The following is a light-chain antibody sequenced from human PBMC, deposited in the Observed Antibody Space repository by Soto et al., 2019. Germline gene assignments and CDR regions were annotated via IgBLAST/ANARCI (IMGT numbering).Light chain of an antibody. Sequence: QSALTQPPSASGSPGQSVTISCTGSSSDVGAYNYVSWYQQHPGNSPKLMIYEVNKRPSGVPDRFSGSKSGNTASLTVSGLQAEDEAEYYCASLQGVNNYVFGTGTKLTVL. CDR2: EVN. CDR3: ASLQGVNNYV. V-gene: IGLV2-8*01. J-gene: IGLJ1*01. CDR1: SSDVGAYNY.